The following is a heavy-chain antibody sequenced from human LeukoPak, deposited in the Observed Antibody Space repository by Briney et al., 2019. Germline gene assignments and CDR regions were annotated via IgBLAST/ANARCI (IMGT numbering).Heavy chain of an antibody. CDR1: GFTFSRYA. D-gene: IGHD3-10*01. CDR2: ISGSGGST. V-gene: IGHV3-23*01. J-gene: IGHJ4*02. Sequence: GGSLRLSCAASGFTFSRYAMSWVRQAPGKGLEWVSAISGSGGSTYYADFVKGRFTISRDNSKNTLYLQMNSLRAEDTAVFYCAKDYYYGSGSYYTEFDYWGQGSLVTVSS. CDR3: AKDYYYGSGSYYTEFDY.